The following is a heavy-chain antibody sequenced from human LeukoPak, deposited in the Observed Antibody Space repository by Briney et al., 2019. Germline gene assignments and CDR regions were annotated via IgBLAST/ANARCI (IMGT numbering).Heavy chain of an antibody. CDR3: SFIGVRGGVY. V-gene: IGHV3-21*01. Sequence: PGGSLRLSCAASGFAFRSFDMSWVRQAPGKGLEWVSSISSSSSYIYYADSVKGRFTISRDNAKNSLYLQMNSLRAEDTAVYYCSFIGVRGGVYWGQGTLVTVSS. D-gene: IGHD3-10*01. J-gene: IGHJ4*02. CDR1: GFAFRSFD. CDR2: ISSSSSYI.